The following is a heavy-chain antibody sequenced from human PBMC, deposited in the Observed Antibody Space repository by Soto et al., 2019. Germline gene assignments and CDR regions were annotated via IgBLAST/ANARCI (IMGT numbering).Heavy chain of an antibody. CDR1: GGYISSGDYY. CDR3: ARDVGSSHGPGHPHYFDY. Sequence: SETLSLTCPVSGGYISSGDYYWSWIRQPPGKGLEWIGYIYYSGSTYYNPSLKSRATISLDTSRNQFFLNLNSVTAADTAVYYCARDVGSSHGPGHPHYFDYWGQGTLVTVSS. CDR2: IYYSGST. V-gene: IGHV4-30-4*01. D-gene: IGHD2-2*01. J-gene: IGHJ4*02.